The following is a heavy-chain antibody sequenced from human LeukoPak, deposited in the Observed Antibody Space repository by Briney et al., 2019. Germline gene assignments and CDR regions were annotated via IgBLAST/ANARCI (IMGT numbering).Heavy chain of an antibody. Sequence: GGSLRLSCAASGFTLNDYYKSWIRQAPGKGLEWLSYINIGGTNTRYADSVKGRFTISRDNAKKSLYLEMNNLRAEDTAVYYCATDGAGFDTWGQGVLVTVSS. CDR2: INIGGTNT. V-gene: IGHV3-11*01. CDR1: GFTLNDYY. CDR3: ATDGAGFDT. J-gene: IGHJ5*02.